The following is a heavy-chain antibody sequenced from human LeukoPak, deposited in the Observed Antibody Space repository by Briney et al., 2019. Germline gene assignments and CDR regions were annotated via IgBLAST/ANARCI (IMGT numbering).Heavy chain of an antibody. CDR3: ARVADGSGSYYKGYYYMDV. CDR2: ISSSSSYI. CDR1: GFTFSSYS. Sequence: GGSLRLSCAASGFTFSSYSMNWVRQAPGKGLEWVSSISSSSSYIYYADSVKGRFTISRDNAKNSLYLQMNSLRAEDTAVYYCARVADGSGSYYKGYYYMDVWGKGTTVPISS. J-gene: IGHJ6*03. D-gene: IGHD3-10*01. V-gene: IGHV3-21*01.